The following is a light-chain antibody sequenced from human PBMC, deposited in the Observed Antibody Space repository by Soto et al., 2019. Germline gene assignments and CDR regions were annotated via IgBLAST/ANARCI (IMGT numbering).Light chain of an antibody. CDR3: QSYDTSLSGVI. J-gene: IGLJ2*01. V-gene: IGLV1-40*01. CDR2: ADN. Sequence: QSVLTQTPSVSGAPGQKITMSCTGSSSNIGAGYDVHWYQQLPGAAPRLLIYADNNRLSGVPDRFSASNSGTSASLAITGLQGEDEAVYYCQSYDTSLSGVIFGAGTKLTVL. CDR1: SSNIGAGYD.